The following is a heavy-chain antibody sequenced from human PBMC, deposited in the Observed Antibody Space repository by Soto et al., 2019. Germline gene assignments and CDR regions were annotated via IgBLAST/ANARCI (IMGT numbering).Heavy chain of an antibody. CDR2: IYPRDSTT. CDR3: ARGTSSSGSYFEY. J-gene: IGHJ4*02. V-gene: IGHV5-51*01. D-gene: IGHD6-19*01. Sequence: GESLKISCQGSGYNFGTSWIGWVRQMPGKGLEWMGIIYPRDSTTRYSPSFEGQVSISVDKSISSAFLQWYTLKASDTATYYCARGTSSSGSYFEYWGQGSLVTVSS. CDR1: GYNFGTSW.